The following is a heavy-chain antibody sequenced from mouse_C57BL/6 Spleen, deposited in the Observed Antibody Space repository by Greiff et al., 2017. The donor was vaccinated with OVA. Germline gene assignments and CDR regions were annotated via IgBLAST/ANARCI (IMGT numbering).Heavy chain of an antibody. Sequence: EVQGVESVAELVRPGASVKLSCTASGFNIKNTYMHWVKQRPEQGLEWIGRIDPANGNTKYAPKFQGKATITADTSSNTAYLQLSSLTSEDTAIYYCARGGNYGSSYGYFDVWGTGTTVTVSS. D-gene: IGHD1-1*01. CDR3: ARGGNYGSSYGYFDV. V-gene: IGHV14-3*01. CDR1: GFNIKNTY. J-gene: IGHJ1*03. CDR2: IDPANGNT.